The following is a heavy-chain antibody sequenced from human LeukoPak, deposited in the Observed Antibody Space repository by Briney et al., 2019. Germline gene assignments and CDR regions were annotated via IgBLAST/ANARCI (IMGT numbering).Heavy chain of an antibody. V-gene: IGHV4-59*01. CDR3: ARANRYAGGDRHFDY. CDR1: GGSLTSYS. Sequence: SETLSLTCAVSGGSLTSYSWSWIRQPPGKGLERIGYIYDSGSTNYNPSLKSRVTISLDTSKNQFSLKLSSVTAADTAVYYCARANRYAGGDRHFDYWGQGTLVTVSS. J-gene: IGHJ4*02. CDR2: IYDSGST. D-gene: IGHD1-14*01.